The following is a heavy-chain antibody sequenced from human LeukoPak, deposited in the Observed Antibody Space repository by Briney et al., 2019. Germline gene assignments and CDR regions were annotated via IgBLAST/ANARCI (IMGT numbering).Heavy chain of an antibody. V-gene: IGHV1-8*01. Sequence: ASVKVSCKASGYTFTNYDINWVRQATGQGLEWMGWMNPKSGNTGYAQKFQGRVTMTRNTSTSTAYMELSSLRSEDTAVYYCAREVRQQLVRDYGVPYYYYYYMDVWGKGTTVTVSS. CDR3: AREVRQQLVRDYGVPYYYYYYMDV. J-gene: IGHJ6*03. CDR2: MNPKSGNT. CDR1: GYTFTNYD. D-gene: IGHD6-13*01.